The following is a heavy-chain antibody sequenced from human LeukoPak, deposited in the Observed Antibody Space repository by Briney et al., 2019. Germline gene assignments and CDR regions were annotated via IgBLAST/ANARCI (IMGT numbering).Heavy chain of an antibody. J-gene: IGHJ4*02. CDR1: GGSISSYY. CDR2: IYYSGST. D-gene: IGHD2-15*01. V-gene: IGHV4-39*01. CDR3: ARTQLGYCSGGSCYGDY. Sequence: PSETLSLTCTVSGGSISSYYWGWIRQPPGKGLEWIGSIYYSGSTYYNPSLKSRVTISVDTSKNQFSLKLSSVTAADTAVYYCARTQLGYCSGGSCYGDYWGQGTLVTVSS.